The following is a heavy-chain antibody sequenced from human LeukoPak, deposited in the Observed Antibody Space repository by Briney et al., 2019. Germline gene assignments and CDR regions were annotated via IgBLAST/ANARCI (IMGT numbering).Heavy chain of an antibody. CDR1: GGSISSSSYD. Sequence: NPSETLSLTCTVSGGSISSSSYDWGWIRQPPGKGLEWIGSIYYSGSTYYNPSLKSRVTISVDTSKNQFSLKLSSVTAADTAVYYCARRPTMVRTLDYWGQGTLVTVSS. J-gene: IGHJ4*02. CDR3: ARRPTMVRTLDY. V-gene: IGHV4-39*01. CDR2: IYYSGST. D-gene: IGHD3-10*01.